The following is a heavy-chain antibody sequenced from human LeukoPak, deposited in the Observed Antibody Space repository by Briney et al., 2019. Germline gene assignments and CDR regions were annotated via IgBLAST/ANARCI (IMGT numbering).Heavy chain of an antibody. D-gene: IGHD3-10*01. V-gene: IGHV4-39*01. Sequence: SETLSLTCTVSGGSISTSSYYWSWIRQPPGKRPEWIGTIYYTGSTYYNPSLKRRVTISVDASNNQFSLILSSVTAADTAVYYCARRPGSGSRHFDYWGQGTLVTVSS. CDR2: IYYTGST. J-gene: IGHJ4*02. CDR1: GGSISTSSYY. CDR3: ARRPGSGSRHFDY.